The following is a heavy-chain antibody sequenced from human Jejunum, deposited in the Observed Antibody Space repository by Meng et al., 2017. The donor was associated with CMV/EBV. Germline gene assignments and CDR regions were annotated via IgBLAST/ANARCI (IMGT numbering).Heavy chain of an antibody. CDR3: AHQLAPSYYYGFDV. CDR2: VDFLDGET. CDR1: GQNSTEYY. J-gene: IGHJ6*02. V-gene: IGHV1-69-2*01. D-gene: IGHD1-1*01. Sequence: SGQNSTEYYIHWVKQAPEKGLEWMGHVDFLDGETAHSVQFQGRVSITADTSTGTVYLDLISLRSDDTGVYYCAHQLAPSYYYGFDVWGQGTTVTVSS.